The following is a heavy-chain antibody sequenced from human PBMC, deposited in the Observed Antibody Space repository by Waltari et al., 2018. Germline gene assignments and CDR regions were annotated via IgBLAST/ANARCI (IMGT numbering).Heavy chain of an antibody. CDR1: GYSIRSGYS. CDR2: SYHSGST. V-gene: IGHV4-38-2*01. D-gene: IGHD5-12*01. Sequence: QVQLQESGPGLVKPSETLSLTFAVSGYSIRSGYSCGWIRQPPGKGLEWIGSSYHSGSTYYNPSLKSRVTISVDTSKNQFSLKLSSVTAADTAVYYCARQGLEMATIYFDYWGQGTLVTVSS. CDR3: ARQGLEMATIYFDY. J-gene: IGHJ4*02.